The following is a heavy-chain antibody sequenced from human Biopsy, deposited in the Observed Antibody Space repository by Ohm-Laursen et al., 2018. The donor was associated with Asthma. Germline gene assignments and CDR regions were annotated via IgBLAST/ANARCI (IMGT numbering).Heavy chain of an antibody. J-gene: IGHJ6*02. D-gene: IGHD4-17*01. Sequence: SVKVSCKASGGTFSSHSISWVRQAPGQGLEWMGGIIPIFDTPNYAQKFQGRVTITADESTTTAYMELSSLRSEDTAVYYCVTSGGDYGYFGLDVWGQGTTVTV. CDR2: IIPIFDTP. CDR1: GGTFSSHS. CDR3: VTSGGDYGYFGLDV. V-gene: IGHV1-69*13.